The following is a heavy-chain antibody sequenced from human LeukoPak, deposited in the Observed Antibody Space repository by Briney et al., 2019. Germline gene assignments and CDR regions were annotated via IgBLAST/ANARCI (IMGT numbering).Heavy chain of an antibody. V-gene: IGHV1-2*02. CDR3: AKDPFLDYDRPLDAFDI. J-gene: IGHJ3*02. Sequence: ASVKVSCKASGYTFTGYYMHWVRQAPGQGLEWMGWINPNSGGTNYAQKFQGRVTMTRDTSISTAYMELSRLRSDDTAVYYCAKDPFLDYDRPLDAFDIWGQGTMVTVSS. CDR2: INPNSGGT. D-gene: IGHD3-22*01. CDR1: GYTFTGYY.